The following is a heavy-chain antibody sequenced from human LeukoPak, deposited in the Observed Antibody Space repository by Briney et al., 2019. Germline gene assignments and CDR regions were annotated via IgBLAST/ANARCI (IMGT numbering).Heavy chain of an antibody. J-gene: IGHJ3*02. V-gene: IGHV3-49*04. D-gene: IGHD4-17*01. Sequence: GGSLRLSCTASGFTFGDYAMSWVRQAPGKGLEWVGFIRSKAYGGTTEYAASVKGRFTISRDDSKSIAYLQMNSLKTEDTAVYYCARWVITVTNAFDIWGQGTMVTVSS. CDR1: GFTFGDYA. CDR3: ARWVITVTNAFDI. CDR2: IRSKAYGGTT.